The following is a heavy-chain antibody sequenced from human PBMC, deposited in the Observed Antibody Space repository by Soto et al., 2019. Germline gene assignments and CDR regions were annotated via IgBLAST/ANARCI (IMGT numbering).Heavy chain of an antibody. CDR2: ISYSGRT. D-gene: IGHD3-9*01. J-gene: IGHJ4*02. Sequence: QVQLQESGPGLVKPSETLSLTCSVSGGSISSNYWSWIRQPPGKGLEWIGYISYSGRTNYNPSLKSRLTISEDTSKNLFSLKLSSVTAADTAVYYCARAYDILTSFDYWGQGTLVTVSS. CDR3: ARAYDILTSFDY. V-gene: IGHV4-59*01. CDR1: GGSISSNY.